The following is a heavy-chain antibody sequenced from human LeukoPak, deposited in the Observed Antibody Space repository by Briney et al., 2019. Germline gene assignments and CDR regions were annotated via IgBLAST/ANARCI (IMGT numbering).Heavy chain of an antibody. Sequence: GGSLRLSCAASGFTFSGYGMHWVRQALDKGLEWVAVIWYDGNNKYYAESVKGRFTISRDNSKNTLYLQMNSLRAEDTAVYYCAKDWGYTTMVSYYFDYWGQGALVTVSS. CDR3: AKDWGYTTMVSYYFDY. CDR1: GFTFSGYG. J-gene: IGHJ4*02. CDR2: IWYDGNNK. D-gene: IGHD5-18*01. V-gene: IGHV3-33*06.